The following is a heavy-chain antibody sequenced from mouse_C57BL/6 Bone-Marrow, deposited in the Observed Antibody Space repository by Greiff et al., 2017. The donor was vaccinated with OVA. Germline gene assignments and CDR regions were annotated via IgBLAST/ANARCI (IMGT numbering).Heavy chain of an antibody. D-gene: IGHD1-1*01. CDR2: INPDSSTI. V-gene: IGHV4-1*01. J-gene: IGHJ1*03. CDR1: GVDFSRYW. CDR3: ARPIYYYGSYWYFDV. Sequence: AAEGVDFSRYWMSWVRRAPGKGLEWIGEINPDSSTINYAPSLKDKFIISRDNAKNTLYLQMSKVRSEDTALYYCARPIYYYGSYWYFDVWGTGTTVTVSS.